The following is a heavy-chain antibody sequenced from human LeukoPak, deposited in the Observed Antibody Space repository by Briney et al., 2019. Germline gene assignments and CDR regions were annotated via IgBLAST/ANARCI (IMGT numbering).Heavy chain of an antibody. Sequence: PGGSLRLSCAASGFTFDDYGMSWVRQAPGKGLEWVSGINWNGGSTGYADSVKGRFTISRDNAKNSLYLQMNSLRAEDTALYYCARHLGYCSSTSCSRYYFDYWGQGTLVTVSS. J-gene: IGHJ4*02. D-gene: IGHD2-2*01. CDR3: ARHLGYCSSTSCSRYYFDY. V-gene: IGHV3-20*04. CDR2: INWNGGST. CDR1: GFTFDDYG.